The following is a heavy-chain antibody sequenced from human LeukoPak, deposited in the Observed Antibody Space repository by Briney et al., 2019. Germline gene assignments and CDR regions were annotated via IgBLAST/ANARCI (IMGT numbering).Heavy chain of an antibody. CDR3: ARVNHRRGLVTAGAFDY. D-gene: IGHD2-21*02. CDR2: IYHSGST. CDR1: GGSISSSNW. V-gene: IGHV4-4*02. Sequence: SETLSLTCAVSGGSISSSNWWSWVRQPPGKGLEWIGEIYHSGSTNYNPSLKSRVTISVDKSKNQFSLKLSSVTAADTAVYYCARVNHRRGLVTAGAFDYWGQGTLVTVSS. J-gene: IGHJ4*02.